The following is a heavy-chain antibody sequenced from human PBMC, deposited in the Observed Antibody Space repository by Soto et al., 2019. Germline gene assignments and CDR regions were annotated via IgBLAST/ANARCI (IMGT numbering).Heavy chain of an antibody. D-gene: IGHD3-10*01. V-gene: IGHV1-69*01. CDR3: AREVQVHTPAFVY. J-gene: IGHJ4*02. Sequence: QVQLVQSGAEMKKPGSSVKVSCQSSGGTFNTYAMNWVXQAPGQGPEWMGDISPMFGAANYAPKFQGRVTXXXXEXXGXXYMQLSSLTSEDTALYFCAREVQVHTPAFVYWGQGTLVTVSS. CDR2: ISPMFGAA. CDR1: GGTFNTYA.